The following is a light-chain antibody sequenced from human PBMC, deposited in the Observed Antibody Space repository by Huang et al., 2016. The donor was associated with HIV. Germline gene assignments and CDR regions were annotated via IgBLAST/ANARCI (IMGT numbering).Light chain of an antibody. Sequence: IVMIQSPISLPVTPGEPASISCRSSQSLQNSNGYNYLDWYGQKPGQSPQLLIYMGSTRASWVPDRFSGSGSGTEFTLKITRVEAEDVGVYYCMQALQTSFSFGGGTKVEI. J-gene: IGKJ4*01. CDR3: MQALQTSFS. V-gene: IGKV2-28*01. CDR2: MGS. CDR1: QSLQNSNGYNY.